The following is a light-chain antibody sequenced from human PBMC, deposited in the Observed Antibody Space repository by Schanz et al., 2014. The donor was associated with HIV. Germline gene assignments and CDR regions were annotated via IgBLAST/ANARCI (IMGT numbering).Light chain of an antibody. V-gene: IGKV3-15*01. J-gene: IGKJ5*01. CDR2: GAS. CDR1: QTVSNN. CDR3: QQYGSSRAIT. Sequence: EIVMTQSPGTLSVSPGERATLSCRASQTVSNNLAWYQQKPGQAPRLLIYGASTRVTGIPARFSGSGSGTEFTLTISRLEPEDFAVYYCQQYGSSRAITFGQGTRLEIK.